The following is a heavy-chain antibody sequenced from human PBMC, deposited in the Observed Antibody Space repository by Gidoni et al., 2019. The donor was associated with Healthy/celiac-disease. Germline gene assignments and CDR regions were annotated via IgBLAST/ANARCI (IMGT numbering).Heavy chain of an antibody. Sequence: QVQLVESGGGVVQPGRSLRLSCAASGFTFSRYAMHWGRQAPGKGLEWVAVISYDGSNKYYADSVKGRFTISRDNSKNTLYLQMNSLRAEDTAVYYCARGMRGIQLWLPSYYYYGMDVWGQGTTVTVSS. CDR2: ISYDGSNK. CDR3: ARGMRGIQLWLPSYYYYGMDV. D-gene: IGHD5-18*01. J-gene: IGHJ6*02. V-gene: IGHV3-30*04. CDR1: GFTFSRYA.